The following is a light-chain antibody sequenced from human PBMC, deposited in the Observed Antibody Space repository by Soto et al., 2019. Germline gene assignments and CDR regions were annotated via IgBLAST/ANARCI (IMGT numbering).Light chain of an antibody. CDR3: QQYGSSPPRT. CDR1: QSVRSSY. V-gene: IGKV3-20*01. Sequence: EIVLTQSPGTLSLSPGERATLSCRASQSVRSSYLAWYQQKPGQAPRLLIYGASSRATGIPDRFSGSGSGTDFPLTISRLEPEDFAVYYCQQYGSSPPRTFGQGTKVESK. CDR2: GAS. J-gene: IGKJ1*01.